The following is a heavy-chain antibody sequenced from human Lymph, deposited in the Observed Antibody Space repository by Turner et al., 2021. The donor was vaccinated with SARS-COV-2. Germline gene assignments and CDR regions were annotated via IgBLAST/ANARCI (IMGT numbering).Heavy chain of an antibody. V-gene: IGHV3-30-3*01. CDR1: GFTFSSCA. CDR3: ARDTGGQVDV. Sequence: QVQLVESGGGVVQPGRSLRLSCAASGFTFSSCAMHWVRQAPGKGLEWVAVISYDGSNKYYADSVKGRFTISRDNSKNTLYLQMNSLRAEDTAVYYCARDTGGQVDVWGQGTTVTVSS. J-gene: IGHJ6*02. CDR2: ISYDGSNK. D-gene: IGHD2-8*02.